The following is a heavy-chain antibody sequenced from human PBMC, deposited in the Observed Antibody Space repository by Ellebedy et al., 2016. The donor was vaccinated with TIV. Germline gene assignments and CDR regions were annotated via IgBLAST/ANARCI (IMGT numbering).Heavy chain of an antibody. J-gene: IGHJ4*02. CDR3: AKREMIRDTTGAPAPLFDL. Sequence: PGGSLRLSCAASGFTFSSYAMSWVRQAPGKGLEWVSVISGSGDYTTYADSVKGRFTISRDNSKNTLYLQMNSLRAEDTAVYFCAKREMIRDTTGAPAPLFDLWGQGTLVTVSS. D-gene: IGHD1-26*01. CDR1: GFTFSSYA. CDR2: ISGSGDYT. V-gene: IGHV3-23*01.